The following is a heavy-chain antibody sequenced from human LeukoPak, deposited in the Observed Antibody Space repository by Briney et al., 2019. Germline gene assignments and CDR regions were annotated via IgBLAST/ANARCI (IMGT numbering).Heavy chain of an antibody. CDR3: ARGESGVPAAINYYYGMDV. CDR1: GFTFSSYG. J-gene: IGHJ6*02. D-gene: IGHD2-2*02. CDR2: IWYDGSNK. V-gene: IGHV3-33*01. Sequence: GGSLRLSCAASGFTFSSYGMHWVRQAPGKGLEWVAVIWYDGSNKYYADSVKGRFTISRDNSKNTLYLQMNSLRAEDTAVYYCARGESGVPAAINYYYGMDVWGQGTTVTVS.